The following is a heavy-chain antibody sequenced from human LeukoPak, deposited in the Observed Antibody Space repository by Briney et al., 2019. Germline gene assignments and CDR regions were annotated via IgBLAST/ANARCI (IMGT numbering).Heavy chain of an antibody. CDR1: GGSISSSSYY. CDR3: ARQLGYCSSTSCYRVGILDY. CDR2: IYYSGST. D-gene: IGHD2-2*01. V-gene: IGHV4-39*01. J-gene: IGHJ4*02. Sequence: ASETLSLTCTVSGGSISSSSYYWGWIRQPPGKGLEWIGSIYYSGSTYYNPSLKSRVTISVDTSKNQFSLKLSSVTAADTAVYYCARQLGYCSSTSCYRVGILDYWGQGTLVTVSS.